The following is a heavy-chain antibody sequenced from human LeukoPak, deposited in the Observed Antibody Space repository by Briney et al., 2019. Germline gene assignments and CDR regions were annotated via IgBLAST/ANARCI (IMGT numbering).Heavy chain of an antibody. CDR3: AKERITMVRGVIT. CDR2: IGSDNTP. D-gene: IGHD3-10*01. V-gene: IGHV3-23*01. J-gene: IGHJ4*02. Sequence: GGSLRLSCEASGFTFSAYAMTWVRQAPGHGLEWVSSIGSDNTPQYSESVKGRFAISRDNSKNTLYLQMNSLRAEDTAVYYCAKERITMVRGVITWGQGTLVTVS. CDR1: GFTFSAYA.